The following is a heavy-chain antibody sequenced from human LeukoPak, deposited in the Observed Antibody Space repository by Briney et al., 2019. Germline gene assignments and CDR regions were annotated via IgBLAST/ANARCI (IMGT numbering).Heavy chain of an antibody. CDR3: AKRSGPYVDYYYYYYMDV. Sequence: GGSLRLSCAAYGFIFSSYAMSWVRQAPGKGLEWVSCICSGGNTYYADSVKGRFTISRDNSKNTLYLQMSSLRVEDTAIYYCAKRSGPYVDYYYYYYMDVWGKGTTVTVSS. D-gene: IGHD4-17*01. CDR2: ICSGGNT. V-gene: IGHV3-23*01. J-gene: IGHJ6*03. CDR1: GFIFSSYA.